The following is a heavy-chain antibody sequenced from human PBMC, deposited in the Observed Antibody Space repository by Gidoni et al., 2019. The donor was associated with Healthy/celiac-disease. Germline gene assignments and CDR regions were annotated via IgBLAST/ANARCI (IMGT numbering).Heavy chain of an antibody. CDR1: GFTFSSYG. CDR2: IWYDGSNK. D-gene: IGHD4-17*01. Sequence: QVQLVESGGGVVQPGRSLRLSCAASGFTFSSYGMHWVRQAPGKGLEWVAVIWYDGSNKYYADSVKGRFTISRDNSKNTLYLQMNSLRAEDTAVYYCARDQVRTTVTTSGAFDIWGQGTMVTVSS. J-gene: IGHJ3*02. CDR3: ARDQVRTTVTTSGAFDI. V-gene: IGHV3-33*01.